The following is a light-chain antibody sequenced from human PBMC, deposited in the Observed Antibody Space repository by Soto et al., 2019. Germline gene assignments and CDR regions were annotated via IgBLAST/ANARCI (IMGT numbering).Light chain of an antibody. J-gene: IGKJ1*01. V-gene: IGKV2-29*03. Sequence: DVVMTQTPLSLSVAPGQPASISCKSSQSLLHITGETFLFWYLQKPGQSPQLLIYEVSTRVSGVPDRFSAGGSGTDFTLTISRLEPEDSAVYYCQQYISSPLTFGRGTKVDIK. CDR3: QQYISSPLT. CDR1: QSLLHITGETF. CDR2: EVS.